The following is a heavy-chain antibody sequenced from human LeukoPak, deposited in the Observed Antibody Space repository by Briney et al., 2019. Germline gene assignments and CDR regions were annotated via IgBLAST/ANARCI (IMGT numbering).Heavy chain of an antibody. CDR1: GFTFSSYA. V-gene: IGHV3-23*01. J-gene: IGHJ4*02. CDR3: AKDGLRFLEWSAFDY. D-gene: IGHD3-3*01. Sequence: GGSLRLSCAASGFTFSSYAMSWVRQAPGQGLEWVSAISGSGGSTYYADSVKGRFTISRDNSKNTLYLQMNSLRAEDTAVYYCAKDGLRFLEWSAFDYWGQGTLVTVSS. CDR2: ISGSGGST.